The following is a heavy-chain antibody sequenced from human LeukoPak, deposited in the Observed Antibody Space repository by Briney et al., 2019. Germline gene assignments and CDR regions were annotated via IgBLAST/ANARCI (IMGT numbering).Heavy chain of an antibody. CDR2: ISSGSSTI. V-gene: IGHV3-48*02. CDR3: ATCKYGDCFFDI. CDR1: GFTFSIYS. Sequence: PGGSLRLSCAASGFTFSIYSMNWVRQAPGKGLEWVSYISSGSSTIYYADSVKGRFTISRDNAKNALYLQMNSLRDEDTAVYYCATCKYGDCFFDIWGQGTLVTVSS. D-gene: IGHD4-17*01. J-gene: IGHJ4*02.